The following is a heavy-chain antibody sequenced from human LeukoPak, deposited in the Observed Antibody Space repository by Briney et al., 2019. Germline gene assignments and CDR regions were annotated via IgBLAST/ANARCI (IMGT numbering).Heavy chain of an antibody. CDR1: GFTVSSSY. J-gene: IGHJ4*02. CDR3: ARAKPLPLMAHYFDY. CDR2: IYSGGTT. Sequence: GGSLRLSCAASGFTVSSSYMTWVRQAPGKGLEWVSVIYSGGTTYYADSVKGRFTISRDNAKNSLYLQMNSLRAEDTAIYYCARAKPLPLMAHYFDYWGQGTLLTVSS. D-gene: IGHD3-16*02. V-gene: IGHV3-53*01.